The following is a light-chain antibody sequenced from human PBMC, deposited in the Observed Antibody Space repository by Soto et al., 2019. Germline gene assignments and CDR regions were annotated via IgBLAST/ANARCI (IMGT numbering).Light chain of an antibody. CDR2: GAS. Sequence: EIVLTQSPGTLPLSPGERATLSCRASQSVSSSYLAWYQQKPGQAPRLLIYGASSRATAIPDRFSGSGSGTDFTLTISRLEPEDFAVYYCQQYGSSPRTFGQGTKVEIK. CDR3: QQYGSSPRT. V-gene: IGKV3-20*01. J-gene: IGKJ1*01. CDR1: QSVSSSY.